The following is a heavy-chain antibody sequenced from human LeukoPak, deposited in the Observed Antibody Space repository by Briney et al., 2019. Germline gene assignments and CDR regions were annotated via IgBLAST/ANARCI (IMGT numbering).Heavy chain of an antibody. CDR3: AREAYCGGDCSHFDY. CDR1: GGSISSGSYY. D-gene: IGHD2-21*01. J-gene: IGHJ4*02. V-gene: IGHV4-61*02. CDR2: IYTSGST. Sequence: PSETLSLTCTVSGGSISSGSYYWSWIRQPAGKGLEWIGRIYTSGSTNYNPSLKSRVTISVDTSKNQFSLKLSSVTAADTAVYYCAREAYCGGDCSHFDYWGQGTLVTVSS.